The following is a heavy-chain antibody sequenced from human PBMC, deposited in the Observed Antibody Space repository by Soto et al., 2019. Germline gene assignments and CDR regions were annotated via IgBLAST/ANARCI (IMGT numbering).Heavy chain of an antibody. D-gene: IGHD2-2*01. Sequence: GGPLRPSCAASGFTFSSYRMNWVRQPPGKGLEWVSSISGSSSYIYYADSEKGRFTISRDNAKNSLYLQRKSLGAEDTAVYYCARDCCSSISGGMDVWGQGTTVTVSS. CDR3: ARDCCSSISGGMDV. CDR2: ISGSSSYI. J-gene: IGHJ6*02. V-gene: IGHV3-21*01. CDR1: GFTFSSYR.